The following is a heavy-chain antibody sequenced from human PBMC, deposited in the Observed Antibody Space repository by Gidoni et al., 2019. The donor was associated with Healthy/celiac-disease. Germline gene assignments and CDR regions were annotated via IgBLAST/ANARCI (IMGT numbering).Heavy chain of an antibody. J-gene: IGHJ4*02. V-gene: IGHV3-30*03. D-gene: IGHD3-10*01. Sequence: QVQLVESGGGVVQPGRSLRLSCAASGFTFSSYGLHWVRQAPGKGLAWVAVISYDGSNKYYADSVKGRFTISRDNSKNTLYLQMNSLRAEDTAVYYCARDYGSGSYYLIPPDYWGQGTLVTVSS. CDR2: ISYDGSNK. CDR3: ARDYGSGSYYLIPPDY. CDR1: GFTFSSYG.